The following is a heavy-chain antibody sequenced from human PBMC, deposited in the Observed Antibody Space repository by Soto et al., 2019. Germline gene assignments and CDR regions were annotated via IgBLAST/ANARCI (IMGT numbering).Heavy chain of an antibody. D-gene: IGHD6-13*01. CDR1: GYTFTSYA. J-gene: IGHJ5*02. CDR2: ISTYNGNT. Sequence: QVQLVQSGAEVEKPGASVKVSCKASGYTFTSYAISWVRQAPGQGLEWMGRISTYNGNTNYAQKLQGRVTLTTDTSASTAYMELRSLRSDDTAVYYCARDAGTDWFDPWGQGTLVTVSS. V-gene: IGHV1-18*01. CDR3: ARDAGTDWFDP.